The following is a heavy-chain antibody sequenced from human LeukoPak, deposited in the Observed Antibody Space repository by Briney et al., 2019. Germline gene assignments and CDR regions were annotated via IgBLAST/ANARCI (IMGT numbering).Heavy chain of an antibody. V-gene: IGHV1-69*05. D-gene: IGHD1-26*01. CDR1: GGTFSSYA. CDR2: IIPIFGTA. Sequence: SVKVSCKASGGTFSSYAISWVRQAPRQGLEWMGGIIPIFGTANYAQKFQGRVTITTDESTSTAYMELSSLRSEDTAVYYCARVPTLVGPTKFDYWGQGTLVTVSS. J-gene: IGHJ4*02. CDR3: ARVPTLVGPTKFDY.